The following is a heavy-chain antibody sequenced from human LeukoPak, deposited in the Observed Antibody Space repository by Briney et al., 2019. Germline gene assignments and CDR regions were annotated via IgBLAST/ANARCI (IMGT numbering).Heavy chain of an antibody. CDR1: GYTFTGSY. CDR3: AKVGVPAAVLGYYYMDV. J-gene: IGHJ6*03. V-gene: IGHV1-2*02. D-gene: IGHD2-2*02. Sequence: GASVKVSCKASGYTFTGSYMHWVRQAPGQGLEWMGWINPNSGGTNYAQKFQGRVTMTRDTSISTAYMELSRLRSDDTAVYYCAKVGVPAAVLGYYYMDVWGKGTTVTVSS. CDR2: INPNSGGT.